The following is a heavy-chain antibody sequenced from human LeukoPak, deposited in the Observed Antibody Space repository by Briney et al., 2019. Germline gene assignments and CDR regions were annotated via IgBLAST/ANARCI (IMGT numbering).Heavy chain of an antibody. CDR2: IYSGGTT. Sequence: TGGSLRLSCAASGFTDSANYMNWVRQAPGKGLEWVSVIYSGGTTNYADSVKGRFTISRDNSKTTVFLQMDSLTVDDTAVYYCVRTDWDLQASLGQGILVTVSS. CDR3: VRTDWDLQAS. J-gene: IGHJ5*02. V-gene: IGHV3-66*01. CDR1: GFTDSANY. D-gene: IGHD1-26*01.